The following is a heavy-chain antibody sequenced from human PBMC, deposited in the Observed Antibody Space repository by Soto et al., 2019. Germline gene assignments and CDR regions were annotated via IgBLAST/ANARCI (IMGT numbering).Heavy chain of an antibody. V-gene: IGHV4-59*01. D-gene: IGHD3-10*01. CDR2: IYASGPT. Sequence: PSETLSLTCTVSGGSISTYYWSWIRQPPGGTLEWIGYIYASGPTTYNPSLESRGTTSVDMPNNEFSLELTSLTAADTAVYYCARSHSFDGSIYHYYFDFWGQGTLVTVS. CDR3: ARSHSFDGSIYHYYFDF. CDR1: GGSISTYY. J-gene: IGHJ4*02.